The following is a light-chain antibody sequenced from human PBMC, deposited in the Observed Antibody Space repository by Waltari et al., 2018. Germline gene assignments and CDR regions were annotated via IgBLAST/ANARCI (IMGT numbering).Light chain of an antibody. Sequence: DIQVTQSPSSLSASVGDRFTITCQPSQDITHYLNWYQQRPGKAPKVLIYDATLLKIGVPSRFSGSGSGTDFTFAITSLQPEDAATYYCQHFDNLLFTFGQGTKLEI. V-gene: IGKV1-33*01. CDR3: QHFDNLLFT. J-gene: IGKJ2*01. CDR2: DAT. CDR1: QDITHY.